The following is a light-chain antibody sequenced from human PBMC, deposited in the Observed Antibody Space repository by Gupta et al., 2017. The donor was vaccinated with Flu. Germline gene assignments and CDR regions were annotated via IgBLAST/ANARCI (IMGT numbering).Light chain of an antibody. CDR2: GNS. Sequence: QSVLTQPPSVSGAPAPRVTISCTGSSSNIGAGYDVHWYQQLPGTAPKLLIYGNSNRPSGVPDRFSGSKSGTSASLAIAGLQAEDEADYYCQSYDSSLSGVVFGGGTKLTVL. CDR3: QSYDSSLSGVV. V-gene: IGLV1-40*01. J-gene: IGLJ2*01. CDR1: SSNIGAGYD.